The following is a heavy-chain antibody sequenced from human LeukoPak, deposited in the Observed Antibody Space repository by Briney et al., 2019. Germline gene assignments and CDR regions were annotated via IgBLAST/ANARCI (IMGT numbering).Heavy chain of an antibody. CDR2: IYYSGST. CDR3: ARQTEQYYDFWSGYPLIGMDV. J-gene: IGHJ6*02. D-gene: IGHD3-3*01. CDR1: GGSISSYY. V-gene: IGHV4-59*01. Sequence: SQTLSLTCTVSGGSISSYYWSWIRQPPGKGLEWIGYIYYSGSTNYNPSLKSRVTISVDTSKNQFSLKLSSVTAADTAVYYCARQTEQYYDFWSGYPLIGMDVWGQGTTVTVSS.